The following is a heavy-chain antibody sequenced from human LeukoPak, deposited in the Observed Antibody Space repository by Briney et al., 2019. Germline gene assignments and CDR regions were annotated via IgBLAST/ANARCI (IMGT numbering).Heavy chain of an antibody. CDR1: GYIFSNHG. J-gene: IGHJ4*02. CDR3: ATDPGQYGSGDY. Sequence: GASVKVSCKASGYIFSNHGISWVRQAPGEGLEWMGWITTYKDNTAYALKFQGRVTMTEDTSTDTAYMELSSLRSEDTAVYYCATDPGQYGSGDYWGQGTLVTVSS. V-gene: IGHV1-18*01. D-gene: IGHD3-10*01. CDR2: ITTYKDNT.